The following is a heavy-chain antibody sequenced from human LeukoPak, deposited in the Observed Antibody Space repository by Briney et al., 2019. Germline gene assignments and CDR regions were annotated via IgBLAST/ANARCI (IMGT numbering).Heavy chain of an antibody. D-gene: IGHD4-11*01. CDR2: IHANGDT. CDR3: AGYDHSNYLAY. Sequence: PGGSLRLSCAASGFTFSGYAMSWVRQAPGKGLEWNGLEWIGYIHANGDTNYNPSLNRRVTMSLDSSRRHLSLNLSSLTAADTAVYFCAGYDHSNYLAYWGQGILVTVSS. J-gene: IGHJ4*02. CDR1: GFTFSGYA. V-gene: IGHV4-4*08.